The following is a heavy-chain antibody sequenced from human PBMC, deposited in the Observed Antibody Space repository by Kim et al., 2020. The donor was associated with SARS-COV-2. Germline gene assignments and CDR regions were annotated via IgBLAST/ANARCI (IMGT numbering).Heavy chain of an antibody. Sequence: GGSLRVSCAASGFTFSSYSMNWVRQAPGKGLEWVSYISSSSSTIYYADSVKGRFTISRDNAKNSLYLQMNSLRDEDTAVYYCARDQEDNQYGDSPAGNWFDPWGQGTLVTVSS. CDR3: ARDQEDNQYGDSPAGNWFDP. CDR1: GFTFSSYS. V-gene: IGHV3-48*02. CDR2: ISSSSSTI. D-gene: IGHD4-17*01. J-gene: IGHJ5*02.